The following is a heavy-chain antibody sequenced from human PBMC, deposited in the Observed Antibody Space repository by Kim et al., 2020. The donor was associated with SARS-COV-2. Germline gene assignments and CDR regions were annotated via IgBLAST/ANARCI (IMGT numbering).Heavy chain of an antibody. Sequence: SETLSLTCAVSGGSISSSNWWSWVRQPPGKGLEWIGEIYHSGSTNYNPSLKSRVTISVDKSKNQFSLKLSSVTAADTAVYYCARGREGIRNDFDYWGQGTLVTVSS. J-gene: IGHJ4*02. CDR3: ARGREGIRNDFDY. V-gene: IGHV4-4*02. D-gene: IGHD1-26*01. CDR1: GGSISSSNW. CDR2: IYHSGST.